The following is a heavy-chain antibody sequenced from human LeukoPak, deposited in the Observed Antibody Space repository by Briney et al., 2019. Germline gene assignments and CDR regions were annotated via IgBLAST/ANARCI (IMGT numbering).Heavy chain of an antibody. V-gene: IGHV3-33*01. CDR1: GFNFRTHG. CDR3: ATSYSTGWSRGYFDY. CDR2: IWDDGSEK. D-gene: IGHD6-19*01. J-gene: IGHJ4*02. Sequence: GGSLRLSCATSGFNFRTHGMHWVRQAPGKGLEWVAVIWDDGSEKYYAGFVEGRFAVSRDNSKNTLYLQMNSLRTEDTAVYYCATSYSTGWSRGYFDYWGQGTLVTVSS.